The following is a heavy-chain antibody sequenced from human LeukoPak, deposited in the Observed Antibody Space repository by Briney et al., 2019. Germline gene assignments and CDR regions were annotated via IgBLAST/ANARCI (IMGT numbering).Heavy chain of an antibody. CDR1: GFIFNNYA. D-gene: IGHD5-24*01. V-gene: IGHV3-74*01. CDR2: ISHDGII. CDR3: ARDWVYKIDY. Sequence: GGSLRLSCAGSGFIFNNYAMHWVRRTPGKGLVWVSRISHDGIISYADSVKGRFTISRDNAKNTLILQMNSLRVEDTAVYYCARDWVYKIDYWGRGTLVTVSS. J-gene: IGHJ4*02.